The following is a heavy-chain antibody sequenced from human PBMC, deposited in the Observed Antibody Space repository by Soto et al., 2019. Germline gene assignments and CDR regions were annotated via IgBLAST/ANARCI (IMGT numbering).Heavy chain of an antibody. CDR1: GFTFSSYA. V-gene: IGHV3-64D*08. CDR3: VNRYSYGSIGSSYGMDV. J-gene: IGHJ6*02. D-gene: IGHD5-18*01. Sequence: GGSLRLSCSASGFTFSSYAMHWVRQAPGKGLEYVSAISSNGGSTYYADSVKGRFTISRDNSKNTLYLQMSSLRAEDTAVYYCVNRYSYGSIGSSYGMDVWGQGTTVTVSS. CDR2: ISSNGGST.